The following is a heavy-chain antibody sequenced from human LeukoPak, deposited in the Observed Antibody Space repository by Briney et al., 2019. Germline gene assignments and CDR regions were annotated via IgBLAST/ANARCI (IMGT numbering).Heavy chain of an antibody. V-gene: IGHV3-21*01. Sequence: GGSLRLSCAASRFTFSSYSMKWIRQAPGKGLEWVSSISSSSSYIYYADSVKGRYTISRDNAKNSLYLQMNSLRAEDTAVYYCARDTGDDYVWGSYRYMVYFDYWGQGTLVTVSS. CDR3: ARDTGDDYVWGSYRYMVYFDY. CDR2: ISSSSSYI. CDR1: RFTFSSYS. D-gene: IGHD3-16*02. J-gene: IGHJ4*02.